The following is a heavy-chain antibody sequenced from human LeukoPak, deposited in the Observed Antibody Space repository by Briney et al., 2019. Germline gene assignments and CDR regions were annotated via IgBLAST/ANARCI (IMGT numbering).Heavy chain of an antibody. CDR3: ARVPDWTYVPDY. CDR2: IQSSNT. D-gene: IGHD3-16*01. Sequence: SETLSLTCTVSGGSISSARFYWTWVRQPAGKGLEWIGRIQSSNTNYNPSLKSRVSISLDTSTNQFSLKLSSLTAADTAVYYCARVPDWTYVPDYWGQGTLVTVSS. CDR1: GGSISSARFY. V-gene: IGHV4-61*02. J-gene: IGHJ4*02.